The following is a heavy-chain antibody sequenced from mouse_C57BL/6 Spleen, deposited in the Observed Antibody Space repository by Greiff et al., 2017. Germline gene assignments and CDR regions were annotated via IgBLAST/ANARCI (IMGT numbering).Heavy chain of an antibody. CDR1: GFTFSSYA. J-gene: IGHJ3*01. CDR2: ISDGGSYT. CDR3: ARKDLYSSWFAY. Sequence: EVQLQESGGGLVKPGGSLKLSCAASGFTFSSYAMSWVRQTPEKRLEWVATISDGGSYTYYPDNVKGRFTISRDNAKNNLYLQMSHLKSEDTAMYYCARKDLYSSWFAYWGQGTLVTVSA. V-gene: IGHV5-4*01. D-gene: IGHD2-5*01.